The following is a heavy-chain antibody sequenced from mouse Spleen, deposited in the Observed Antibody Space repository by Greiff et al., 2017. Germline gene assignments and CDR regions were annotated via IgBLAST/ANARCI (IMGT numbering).Heavy chain of an antibody. V-gene: IGHV5-17*01. CDR3: ARLVTGAWFAY. CDR2: ISSGSSTI. D-gene: IGHD4-1*01. CDR1: GFTFSDYG. Sequence: EVQRVESGGGLVKPGGSLKLSCAASGFTFSDYGMHWVRQAPEKGLEWVAYISSGSSTIYYADTVKGRFTISRDNAKNTLFLQMTSLRSEDTAMYYCARLVTGAWFAYWGQGTLVTVSA. J-gene: IGHJ3*01.